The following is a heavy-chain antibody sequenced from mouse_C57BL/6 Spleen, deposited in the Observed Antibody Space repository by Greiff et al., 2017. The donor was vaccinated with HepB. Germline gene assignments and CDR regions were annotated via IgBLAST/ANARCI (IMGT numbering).Heavy chain of an antibody. Sequence: QVQLQQPGAELVKPGASVKLSCKASGYTFTSYWMHWVKQRPGQGLEWIGMIHPNSGSTNYNEKFKSKATLTVDKSSRTAYMQLSSLTSEDSAVYYCARYYYGSSYGYWGQGTTLTVSS. V-gene: IGHV1-64*01. D-gene: IGHD1-1*01. CDR3: ARYYYGSSYGY. J-gene: IGHJ2*01. CDR2: IHPNSGST. CDR1: GYTFTSYW.